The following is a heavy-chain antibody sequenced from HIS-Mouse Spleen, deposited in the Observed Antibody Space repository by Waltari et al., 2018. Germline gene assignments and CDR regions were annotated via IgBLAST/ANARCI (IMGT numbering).Heavy chain of an antibody. J-gene: IGHJ4*02. CDR1: GFTFSSYA. V-gene: IGHV3-30-3*01. D-gene: IGHD1-26*01. CDR2: ISYDGSNK. Sequence: QVQLVESGGGVVQPGRSLRLSCAASGFTFSSYAMHWVRQARGKGLEWVAVISYDGSNKYYADSGKGRFTISRDNSKNTLYLQMNSLRAEDTAVYYCARDISGSLDYWGQGTLVTVSS. CDR3: ARDISGSLDY.